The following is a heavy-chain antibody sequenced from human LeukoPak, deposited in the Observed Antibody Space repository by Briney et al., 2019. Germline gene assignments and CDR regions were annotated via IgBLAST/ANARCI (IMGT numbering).Heavy chain of an antibody. CDR1: GGTFSSYA. CDR2: IIPIFGTA. Sequence: GASVKVSCKASGGTFSSYAISWVRQAPGQGLEWMGGIIPIFGTANYAQKFQGRVTITADESTSTAYMELSSLRSEDTAVYYCAKEVLIRLVRGGYFDLWGRGTLVTVSS. V-gene: IGHV1-69*13. D-gene: IGHD3-10*01. J-gene: IGHJ2*01. CDR3: AKEVLIRLVRGGYFDL.